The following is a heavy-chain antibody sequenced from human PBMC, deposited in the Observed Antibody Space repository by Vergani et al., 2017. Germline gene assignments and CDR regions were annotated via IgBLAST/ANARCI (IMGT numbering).Heavy chain of an antibody. Sequence: QVQLVQSGAEVKKPGASVKVSCKVSGYTLTELSMHWVRQAPGQGLEWMGDFDPEDGETIYAQKFQGRVTMTEDTSTDTAYMELSSLRSEDTAVYYCATAAENVVVVAHEINMNAFDIWGQGTMVTVSS. CDR3: ATAAENVVVVAHEINMNAFDI. V-gene: IGHV1-24*01. CDR2: FDPEDGET. D-gene: IGHD2-15*01. CDR1: GYTLTELS. J-gene: IGHJ3*02.